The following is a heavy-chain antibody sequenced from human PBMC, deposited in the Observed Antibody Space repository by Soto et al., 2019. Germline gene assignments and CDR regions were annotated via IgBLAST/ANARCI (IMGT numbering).Heavy chain of an antibody. J-gene: IGHJ5*02. V-gene: IGHV3-33*01. CDR2: IWYDGSNK. CDR1: RFTFSSYD. CDR3: ARKTSNLFDP. Sequence: QVQLVESGGGVVQPGRSLRLSCAASRFTFSSYDMHWVRQAPAKGLEWVALIWYDGSNKYYADSVKGRFTISRDNSKNMLYLQMNSLRAEDTAVYYCARKTSNLFDPCGQGTLVTVSS.